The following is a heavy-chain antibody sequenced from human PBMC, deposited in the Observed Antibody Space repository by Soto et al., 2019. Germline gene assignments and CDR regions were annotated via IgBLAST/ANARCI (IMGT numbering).Heavy chain of an antibody. V-gene: IGHV4-39*01. D-gene: IGHD2-2*01. CDR3: ARLLEGCSSTSCYGGWFDP. J-gene: IGHJ5*02. CDR1: GVSISSSSYY. Sequence: SETLSLTCTVSGVSISSSSYYWGWIRQPPGKGLEWIGSIYYSGSTYYNPSLKSRVTISVDTSKNQFSLKLSSVTAADTAVYYCARLLEGCSSTSCYGGWFDPWGQGTLVTVSS. CDR2: IYYSGST.